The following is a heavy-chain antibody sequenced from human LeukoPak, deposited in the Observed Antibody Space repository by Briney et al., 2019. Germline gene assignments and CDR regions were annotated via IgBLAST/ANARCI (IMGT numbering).Heavy chain of an antibody. Sequence: PGGSLRLSCAASGFTFSSYTVNWVRQAPGKGLEWVSSISRSSNYKYYADSVKGRFTISRDNAKNSLYLQMNSLRAEDTALYYCASSRYDSSGYYGIIGYWGQGTLVTVSS. D-gene: IGHD3-22*01. V-gene: IGHV3-21*01. J-gene: IGHJ4*02. CDR3: ASSRYDSSGYYGIIGY. CDR2: ISRSSNYK. CDR1: GFTFSSYT.